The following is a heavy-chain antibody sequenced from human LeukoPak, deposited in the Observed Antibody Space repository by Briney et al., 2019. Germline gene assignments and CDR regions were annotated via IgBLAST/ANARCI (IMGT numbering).Heavy chain of an antibody. V-gene: IGHV1-2*02. CDR2: INPNSGGT. CDR3: ARVDFWSGYSYSSEYFQH. Sequence: ASVKVSCKASGYTFTSYAMHWVRQAPGQGLEWMGWINPNSGGTNYAQKFQGRVTMTRDTSISTAYMELSRLRSDDTAVYYCARVDFWSGYSYSSEYFQHWGQGTLVTVSS. CDR1: GYTFTSYA. J-gene: IGHJ1*01. D-gene: IGHD3-3*01.